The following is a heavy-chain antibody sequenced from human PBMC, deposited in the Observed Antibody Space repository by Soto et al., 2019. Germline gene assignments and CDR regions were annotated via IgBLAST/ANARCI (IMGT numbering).Heavy chain of an antibody. V-gene: IGHV4-34*01. D-gene: IGHD3-10*01. J-gene: IGHJ6*02. CDR3: ARDGILWFAQGGGMDV. Sequence: PSETLSLTCAVYGGSFSGYYWSWIRQPPGKGLEWIGEINHSGSTNYNPSLKSRVTISVDTSKNQFSLKLSSVTAADTAVYYCARDGILWFAQGGGMDVWGQGTTVTVSS. CDR2: INHSGST. CDR1: GGSFSGYY.